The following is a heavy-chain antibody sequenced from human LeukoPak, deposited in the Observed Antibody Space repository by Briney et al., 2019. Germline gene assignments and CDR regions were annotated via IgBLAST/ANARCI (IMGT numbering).Heavy chain of an antibody. CDR2: IYTSGST. Sequence: SETLSLTCAVSGGSISSYYWSWIRQPPGKGLEWIGYIYTSGSTDYNPSLKSRVTISVDTSKNQFSLKLSSVTAADTAVYYCARQIGSYGTDDAFDIWGQGTMVTVSS. CDR1: GGSISSYY. V-gene: IGHV4-4*09. CDR3: ARQIGSYGTDDAFDI. J-gene: IGHJ3*02. D-gene: IGHD5-18*01.